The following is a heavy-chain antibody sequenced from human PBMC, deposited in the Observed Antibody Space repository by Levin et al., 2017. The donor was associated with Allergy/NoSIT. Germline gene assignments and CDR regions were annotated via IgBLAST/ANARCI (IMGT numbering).Heavy chain of an antibody. D-gene: IGHD3-3*01. CDR2: ISGSGDST. V-gene: IGHV3-23*01. CDR1: GFTFSSYA. CDR3: AKDKYDFWSGGRLFDY. Sequence: GGSLRLSCAASGFTFSSYAMSWVRQAPGKGLEWVSAISGSGDSTYYADSVKGRFTIFRDNSKNTLYLQMNSLRAEDTAVYYCAKDKYDFWSGGRLFDYWGQATLVTVSS. J-gene: IGHJ4*02.